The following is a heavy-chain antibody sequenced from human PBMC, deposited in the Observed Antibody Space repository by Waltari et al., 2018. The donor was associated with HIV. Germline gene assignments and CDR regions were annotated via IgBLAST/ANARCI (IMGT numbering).Heavy chain of an antibody. CDR3: ARDSNTTARRSGMDL. CDR1: GFNFRNYD. D-gene: IGHD6-6*01. J-gene: IGHJ6*02. CDR2: SSRGSAAI. Sequence: EVQLVESGGGLVKPGGSLRLSCSASGFNFRNYDMNWVRQAPGKRLEGRSYSSRGSAAIYQADSVKGRFTISRDNAKNSLYLQMDSLRGEDTAVYYCARDSNTTARRSGMDLWGQGTTVTVSS. V-gene: IGHV3-48*03.